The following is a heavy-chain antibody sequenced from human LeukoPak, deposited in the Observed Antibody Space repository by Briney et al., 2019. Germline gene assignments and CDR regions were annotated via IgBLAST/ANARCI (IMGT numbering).Heavy chain of an antibody. V-gene: IGHV3-30*04. CDR3: ARDPQAYYYGSGSPAI. Sequence: GRSLSHACAASGFTFSSYAMHWVRQAPGKGLEWVAVIAYDGVNKFFAASVEGRFSISRDNSKNTLYLQMNSLRDDDTAVYYCARDPQAYYYGSGSPAIWGRGNLVTVSS. J-gene: IGHJ4*02. D-gene: IGHD3-10*01. CDR1: GFTFSSYA. CDR2: IAYDGVNK.